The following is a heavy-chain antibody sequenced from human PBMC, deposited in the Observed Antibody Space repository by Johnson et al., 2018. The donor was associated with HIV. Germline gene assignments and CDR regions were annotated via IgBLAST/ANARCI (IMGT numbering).Heavy chain of an antibody. Sequence: QVQLVESGGGVVQPGRSLRLSCAASGFTFSSYAMHWVRQAPGKGLEWLAVMRYDGSNKYYADSVKGRFSISRDNSKNTLYLQMNSLRVEDTAVYYCAKCIWGSSLIDAFDVWGQGTMVTVSS. D-gene: IGHD6-13*01. J-gene: IGHJ3*01. CDR3: AKCIWGSSLIDAFDV. V-gene: IGHV3-33*06. CDR2: MRYDGSNK. CDR1: GFTFSSYA.